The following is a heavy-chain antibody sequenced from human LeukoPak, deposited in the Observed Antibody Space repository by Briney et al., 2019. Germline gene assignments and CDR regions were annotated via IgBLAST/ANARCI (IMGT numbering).Heavy chain of an antibody. V-gene: IGHV1-69*13. D-gene: IGHD2-15*01. CDR3: AKERGGEGGSCYFY. J-gene: IGHJ4*02. Sequence: SVKVSCKASGGTFSNYAISWVRQAPGQGLEWMGGIIPIFDTADYAQKFQGRLTITADESTSTAYMELSSLRAEDTAVYYCAKERGGEGGSCYFYWGQGTLVTVSS. CDR1: GGTFSNYA. CDR2: IIPIFDTA.